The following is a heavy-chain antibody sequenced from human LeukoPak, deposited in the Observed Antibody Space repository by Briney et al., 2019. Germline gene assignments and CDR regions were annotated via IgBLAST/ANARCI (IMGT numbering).Heavy chain of an antibody. CDR2: ISAYNGNT. CDR1: GYTFTGYY. D-gene: IGHD2-8*02. V-gene: IGHV1-18*04. Sequence: GASVKVSCKASGYTFTGYYMHWVRQAPGQGLEWMGWISAYNGNTNYAQKLQGRVTMTTDTSTSTAYMELRSLRSDDTAVYYCAREYCTGGVCFHYMDVWGKGTTVTVSS. CDR3: AREYCTGGVCFHYMDV. J-gene: IGHJ6*03.